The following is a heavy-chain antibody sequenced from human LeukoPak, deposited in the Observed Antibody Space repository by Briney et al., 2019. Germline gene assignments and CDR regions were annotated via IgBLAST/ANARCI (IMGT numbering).Heavy chain of an antibody. D-gene: IGHD6-13*01. J-gene: IGHJ4*02. Sequence: SETLPLTCTVSGGSISSGSYYWSWIRQPAGKGLEWIGRIYTSGSTNYNPSLKSRVTISVDTSKNQFSLKLSSVTAADTAVYYCATALYSSSWYAIDYWGQGTLVTVSS. CDR1: GGSISSGSYY. CDR3: ATALYSSSWYAIDY. CDR2: IYTSGST. V-gene: IGHV4-61*02.